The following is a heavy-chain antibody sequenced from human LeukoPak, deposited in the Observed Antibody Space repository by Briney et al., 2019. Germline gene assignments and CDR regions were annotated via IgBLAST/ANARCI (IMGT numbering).Heavy chain of an antibody. J-gene: IGHJ3*02. Sequence: GESLKISCRGSGYSFTSYWIGWVRQMPGKGLEWMGIIYPGDSDTRYSPSFQGQVTISADKSISTAYLQWSSLKASDTAMYYCARSIAAALRAFDIWGQGTMVTVSS. CDR1: GYSFTSYW. D-gene: IGHD6-13*01. CDR3: ARSIAAALRAFDI. CDR2: IYPGDSDT. V-gene: IGHV5-51*01.